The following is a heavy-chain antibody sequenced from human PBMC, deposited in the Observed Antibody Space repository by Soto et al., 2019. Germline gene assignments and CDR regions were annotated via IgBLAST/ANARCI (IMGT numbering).Heavy chain of an antibody. CDR2: IGGSGTNT. CDR3: ARGAFYYDGSAYYSN. J-gene: IGHJ4*02. CDR1: GLTFSSYA. V-gene: IGHV3-23*01. D-gene: IGHD3-22*01. Sequence: GGSLRLSCVASGLTFSSYAMSWVRQDPGKGLEWVSLIGGSGTNTYYADSVKGRFTISRDNSKNTLYLQMNSLRAEDTAVYYCARGAFYYDGSAYYSNWGQGTLVTVSS.